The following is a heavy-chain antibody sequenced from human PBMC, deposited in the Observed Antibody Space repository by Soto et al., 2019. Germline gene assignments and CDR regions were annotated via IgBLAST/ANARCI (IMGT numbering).Heavy chain of an antibody. D-gene: IGHD6-19*01. CDR3: ARIGRTGYSSGWSSFDY. V-gene: IGHV2-26*01. J-gene: IGHJ4*02. CDR2: IFSNDEK. CDR1: GFSLSNARMG. Sequence: GSGPTLVNPTETLTLTCTVSGFSLSNARMGVSWIRQPPGKALEWLAHIFSNDEKSYSTSLKSRLTISKDTSKSQVVLTMTNVDPVDTATYYCARIGRTGYSSGWSSFDYWGQGTLVTVSS.